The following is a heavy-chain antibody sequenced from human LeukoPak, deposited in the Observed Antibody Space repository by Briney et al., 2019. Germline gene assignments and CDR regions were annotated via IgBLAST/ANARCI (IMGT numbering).Heavy chain of an antibody. CDR3: ARDLGPYDGSANYWGY. CDR1: GFTFSTYG. V-gene: IGHV3-33*01. J-gene: IGHJ4*02. CDR2: IWYDGSNK. Sequence: GGSLRLSCAASGFTFSTYGMHWVRQAPGKGLEWVALIWYDGSNKYYADSVKGRFTISRDNSKNTLYLQMNSLRAEDTAVYYCARDLGPYDGSANYWGYWGQGTLVTVSS. D-gene: IGHD3-22*01.